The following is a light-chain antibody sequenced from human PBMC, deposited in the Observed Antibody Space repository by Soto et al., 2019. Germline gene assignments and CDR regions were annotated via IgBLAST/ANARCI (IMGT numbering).Light chain of an antibody. V-gene: IGLV2-23*01. CDR1: NNDVGNYKL. CDR2: EGT. CDR3: YSYAATSTWV. J-gene: IGLJ3*02. Sequence: QSALTQPASVSESPGQSITISCTGTNNDVGNYKLVCWFQHHLGKAPKLIIYEGTKRPSGVSNRFSASQSGNTASLTISGLKAEDEADYYCYSYAATSTWVFGGGTKLTVL.